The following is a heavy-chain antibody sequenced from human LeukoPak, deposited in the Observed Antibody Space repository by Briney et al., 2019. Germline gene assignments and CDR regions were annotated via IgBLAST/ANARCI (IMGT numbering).Heavy chain of an antibody. D-gene: IGHD6-13*01. CDR1: GYTFTSYY. Sequence: ASVKVSCKASGYTFTSYYMHWVRQAPGQGLEWMGIINPRSASTNYAQKFQGRVTMTRDTSTSTVYMELYSLRSEDTAVYYCAISRYSSSWYYFDYWGQGTLVTDSS. CDR3: AISRYSSSWYYFDY. J-gene: IGHJ4*02. CDR2: INPRSAST. V-gene: IGHV1-46*01.